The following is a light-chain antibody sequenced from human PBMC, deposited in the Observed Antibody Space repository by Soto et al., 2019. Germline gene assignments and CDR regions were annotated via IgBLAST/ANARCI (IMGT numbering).Light chain of an antibody. CDR3: SSYIGSNKLV. CDR1: SRDVGGFVY. CDR2: EVS. V-gene: IGLV2-8*01. Sequence: QSVLTQPPSASGSPGESVTMSCTGTSRDVGGFVYVSWFQQHPGKAPKLIIYEVSKRPSGVPDRFSGSRSGNTASLTVSGVQVEDEADYYCSSYIGSNKLVFGGGTKVTVL. J-gene: IGLJ2*01.